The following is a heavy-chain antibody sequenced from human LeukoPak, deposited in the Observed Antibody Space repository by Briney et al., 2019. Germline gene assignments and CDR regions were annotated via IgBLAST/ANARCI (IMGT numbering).Heavy chain of an antibody. V-gene: IGHV3-48*04. J-gene: IGHJ4*02. D-gene: IGHD6-13*01. CDR1: GFTFSTYS. CDR3: ARDLKTYSSSSW. CDR2: ISSSGSTI. Sequence: PGGSLRLSCAASGFTFSTYSMNWVRQAPGKGLEWVSYISSSGSTIYYADSVKGRFTISRDNAKNSLYLQMDSLRAEDTAVYYCARDLKTYSSSSWWGQGTPVTVSS.